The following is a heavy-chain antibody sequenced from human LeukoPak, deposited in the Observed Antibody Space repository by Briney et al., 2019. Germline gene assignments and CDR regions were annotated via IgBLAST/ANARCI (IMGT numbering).Heavy chain of an antibody. J-gene: IGHJ6*02. CDR1: GFTFSSYA. Sequence: GGSLRLSCAASGFTFSSYAMSWVRQAPGEGLEGVSAISSSGGSTYYADSVKGRCNISRDNSKNPLYLQMNSLRAEDTAVYYCAKAGRYYYYGMDVWGQGTTVTVSS. CDR2: ISSSGGST. CDR3: AKAGRYYYYGMDV. V-gene: IGHV3-23*01.